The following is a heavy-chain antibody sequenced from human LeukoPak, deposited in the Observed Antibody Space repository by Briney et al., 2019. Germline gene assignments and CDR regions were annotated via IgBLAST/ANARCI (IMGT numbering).Heavy chain of an antibody. Sequence: PSETLSLTRTVSSGSISSSNYYWGWIRQPPGKGLEWIGSIYYSGTTYYNPSLKSRVTISVDTSKKQLSLHLSSVTAADTAVYYCARATTHYWYFDLWGRGTLVTVSS. CDR1: SGSISSSNYY. D-gene: IGHD1/OR15-1a*01. CDR2: IYYSGTT. CDR3: ARATTHYWYFDL. J-gene: IGHJ2*01. V-gene: IGHV4-39*02.